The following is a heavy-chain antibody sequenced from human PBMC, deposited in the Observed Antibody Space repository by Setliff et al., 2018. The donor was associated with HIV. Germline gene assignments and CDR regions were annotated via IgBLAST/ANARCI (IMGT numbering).Heavy chain of an antibody. CDR2: LYYSGTT. CDR3: ARSYNYDAFDI. V-gene: IGHV4-39*01. D-gene: IGHD1-1*01. J-gene: IGHJ3*02. CDR1: GGSISSSSYY. Sequence: PSETLSLTCTVSGGSISSSSYYWGWIRQPPGKGLEWIGSLYYSGTTYYNPSLKSRLTISVDTSKNQFSLKLSSVTAADTAVYYCARSYNYDAFDIWGQGTMVTVSS.